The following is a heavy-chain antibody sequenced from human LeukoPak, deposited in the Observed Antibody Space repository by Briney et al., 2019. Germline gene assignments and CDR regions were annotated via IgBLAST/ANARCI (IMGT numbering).Heavy chain of an antibody. D-gene: IGHD3-10*01. V-gene: IGHV3-30*04. Sequence: GRSLRLSCAASGFTFSSYAMHWVRQAPGKGLEWVAVISYDGSNKYYADSVKGRFTISRDNSKNTLYLQMNSLRAEDTAVYYCARDGARFGELSRPTYDYWGQGTLVTVSS. CDR2: ISYDGSNK. CDR1: GFTFSSYA. J-gene: IGHJ4*02. CDR3: ARDGARFGELSRPTYDY.